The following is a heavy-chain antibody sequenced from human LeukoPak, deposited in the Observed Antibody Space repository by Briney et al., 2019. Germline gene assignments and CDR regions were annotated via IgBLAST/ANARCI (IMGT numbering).Heavy chain of an antibody. CDR3: AKDPAGYCSGGRCFYFDY. J-gene: IGHJ4*02. CDR2: LSSSGGST. Sequence: GGSLRLSCAASGFTFSTYAMSWVRQAPGKGLEWVSTLSSSGGSTYYADSVKGRFTISRDNSKNTLYLQMNSLTAEDTAVYYCAKDPAGYCSGGRCFYFDYWGQGTLVTVSS. V-gene: IGHV3-23*01. D-gene: IGHD2-15*01. CDR1: GFTFSTYA.